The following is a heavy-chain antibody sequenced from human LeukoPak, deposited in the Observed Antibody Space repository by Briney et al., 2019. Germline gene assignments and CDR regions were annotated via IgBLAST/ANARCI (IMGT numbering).Heavy chain of an antibody. V-gene: IGHV3-48*01. J-gene: IGHJ6*03. CDR3: ARHASIYYYGSAPGLYYYYYYMDV. CDR2: ISSSSSTI. D-gene: IGHD3-10*01. CDR1: GFTFSSYS. Sequence: GGSLRLSCAASGFTFSSYSMNWVRQAPGKGLEWVSYISSSSSTIYYADSVKGRFTISRDNAKNSLYLQMNSLRAEDTAVYYCARHASIYYYGSAPGLYYYYYYMDVWGKGTTVTISS.